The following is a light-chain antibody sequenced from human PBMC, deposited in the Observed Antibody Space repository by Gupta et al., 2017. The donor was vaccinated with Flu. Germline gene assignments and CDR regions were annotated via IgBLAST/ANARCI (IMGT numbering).Light chain of an antibody. CDR3: QQYGSSPII. J-gene: IGKJ5*01. V-gene: IGKV3D-20*01. CDR1: QSVSSS. Sequence: EIVLTQSPATRSLSPGERATLSCGASQSVSSSLAWYQQKPGLAPRLLIYDASSRATGIPDRFSGSGSGTDFTLTISRLEPEDFAVYYCQQYGSSPIIFGQGTRLEIK. CDR2: DAS.